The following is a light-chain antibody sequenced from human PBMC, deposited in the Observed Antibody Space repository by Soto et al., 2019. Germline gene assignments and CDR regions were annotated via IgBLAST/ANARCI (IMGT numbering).Light chain of an antibody. J-gene: IGKJ1*01. Sequence: DIVMTQSPDSLAVSLGERATIDCKSSRTFLYNSNNKNYLAWYKQIPGQPPRLLIYWASTRDSGVPDRFSGSGSGTDFTLTISRLEPEDFAVYYCQQYGSSGTFGQGTKV. V-gene: IGKV4-1*01. CDR1: RTFLYNSNNKNY. CDR3: QQYGSSGT. CDR2: WAS.